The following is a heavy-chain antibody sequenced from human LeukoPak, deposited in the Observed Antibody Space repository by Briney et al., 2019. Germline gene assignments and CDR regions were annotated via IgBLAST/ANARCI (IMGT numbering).Heavy chain of an antibody. Sequence: PGGSLRLSCAASGFTFSDYYMSWIRQAPGKGLEWVSYISSSGSTIYYADSVKGRFTISRDNAKNSLYLQMNSLRAEDTAVYYCARVGFDFDCFPYYFDYWGQGTLVTVSS. CDR2: ISSSGSTI. V-gene: IGHV3-11*04. J-gene: IGHJ4*02. D-gene: IGHD3-9*01. CDR3: ARVGFDFDCFPYYFDY. CDR1: GFTFSDYY.